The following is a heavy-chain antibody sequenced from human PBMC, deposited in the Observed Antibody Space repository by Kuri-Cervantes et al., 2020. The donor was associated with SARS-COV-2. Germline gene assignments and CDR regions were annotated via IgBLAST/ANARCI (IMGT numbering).Heavy chain of an antibody. V-gene: IGHV4-4*07. J-gene: IGHJ3*02. Sequence: SETLSLTCTVSGGSISSYYWSWIRQPAGKGLEWIGRIYTSGSTNYNPSLKSRVTMSVDTSKNQFSLKLSSVTAADTAVYYCARGAYYDFWSGYTKPINDAFDIWGQGTMGTGSS. CDR2: IYTSGST. CDR1: GGSISSYY. D-gene: IGHD3-3*01. CDR3: ARGAYYDFWSGYTKPINDAFDI.